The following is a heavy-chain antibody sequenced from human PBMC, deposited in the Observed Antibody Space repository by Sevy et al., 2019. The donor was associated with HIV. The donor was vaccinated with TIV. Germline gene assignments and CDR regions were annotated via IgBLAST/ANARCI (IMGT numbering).Heavy chain of an antibody. Sequence: GGSLRLSCAASGFTFSSYAMHWVRQAPGKGLEWVAVISYDGSNKYYADSVKGRFTISRDNSKNTLYLQMNSLRAEDTAVYYCAREQFKDIVVVVAAYIGAFDIWGQGTMVTVSS. J-gene: IGHJ3*02. CDR1: GFTFSSYA. CDR3: AREQFKDIVVVVAAYIGAFDI. D-gene: IGHD2-15*01. CDR2: ISYDGSNK. V-gene: IGHV3-30-3*01.